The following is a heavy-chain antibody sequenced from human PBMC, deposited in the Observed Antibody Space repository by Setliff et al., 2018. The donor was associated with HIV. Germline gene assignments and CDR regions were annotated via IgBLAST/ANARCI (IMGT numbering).Heavy chain of an antibody. CDR1: GYTFTNYY. V-gene: IGHV1-2*02. CDR2: INPNSGGT. CDR3: ARDPFLWEVTPP. D-gene: IGHD3-10*01. J-gene: IGHJ5*02. Sequence: GASVKVSCKASGYTFTNYYLHWVRQAPGQGLEWMGWINPNSGGTNYAQKFQGGVTMTRDTSISTAYMELSRLRYDDTAIYYCARDPFLWEVTPPWGQGTLVTVSS.